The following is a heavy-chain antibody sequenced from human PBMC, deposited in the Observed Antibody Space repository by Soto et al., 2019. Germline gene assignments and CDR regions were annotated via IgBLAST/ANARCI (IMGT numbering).Heavy chain of an antibody. Sequence: QVQLQESCPGLVKPSQTLSLTCAVSGGSSSSGGSYWSWIRQHPGKGLEWIGYIYYRGSTYYNPSLPSRVTVSVEPSKNQFSLKRSSVTAADTAVYNFARSLHPCGQGSLVTVS. CDR2: IYYRGST. D-gene: IGHD2-15*01. V-gene: IGHV4-31*11. CDR1: GGSSSSGGSY. J-gene: IGHJ5*02. CDR3: ARSLHP.